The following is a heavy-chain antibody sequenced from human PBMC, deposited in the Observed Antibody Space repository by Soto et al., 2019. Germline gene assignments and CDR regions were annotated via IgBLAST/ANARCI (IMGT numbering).Heavy chain of an antibody. CDR3: AKDWYYDILTGYLFDY. D-gene: IGHD3-9*01. Sequence: GGSLRLSCAASGFTFSSYAMSWVRQAPGKGLEWVSAISGSGGSTYYADSVKGRFTISRDNSKNTLYLQMNSLRAEDTAVYYCAKDWYYDILTGYLFDYWGQGTLVTVSS. CDR2: ISGSGGST. CDR1: GFTFSSYA. V-gene: IGHV3-23*01. J-gene: IGHJ4*02.